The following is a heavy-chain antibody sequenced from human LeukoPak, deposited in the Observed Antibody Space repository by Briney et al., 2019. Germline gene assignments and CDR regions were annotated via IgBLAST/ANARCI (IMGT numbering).Heavy chain of an antibody. CDR2: IYSSGST. CDR3: ARGGLVSTS. V-gene: IGHV4-4*07. CDR1: GVSISRYY. J-gene: IGHJ5*02. D-gene: IGHD6-13*01. Sequence: PSETLSLTCTVSGVSISRYYWSWIRQPAGKGLEWIGRIYSSGSTTYNPSLKSRVTISVDTSKNQFSLKLSSVTAADTAVYYCARGGLVSTSWGQGTLVTVSS.